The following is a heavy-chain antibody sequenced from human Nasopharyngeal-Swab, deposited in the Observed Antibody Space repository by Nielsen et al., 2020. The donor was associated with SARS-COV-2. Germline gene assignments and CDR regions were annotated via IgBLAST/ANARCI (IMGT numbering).Heavy chain of an antibody. D-gene: IGHD4-17*01. CDR1: GGSSSGYY. Sequence: SQTLSLTCAVYGGSSSGYYWSWIRQLPGKGLEWIGEINHSGSTNYNPSLKSRVTISVDTSKNQFSLKLSSVTAADTAVYYCARDYGDYVAAFDIWGQGTMVTVSS. CDR3: ARDYGDYVAAFDI. CDR2: INHSGST. J-gene: IGHJ3*02. V-gene: IGHV4-34*01.